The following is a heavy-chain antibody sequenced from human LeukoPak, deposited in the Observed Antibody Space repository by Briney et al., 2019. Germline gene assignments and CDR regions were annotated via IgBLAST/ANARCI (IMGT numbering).Heavy chain of an antibody. CDR3: ARDCGAYCGGDCLYCQEP. J-gene: IGHJ5*02. D-gene: IGHD2-21*01. CDR1: GGSISSSSYY. Sequence: SETLSLTCTVSGGSISSSSYYWGWLRQPPGKGLEWIGSIYYSGSTYYNPSLKSRVTISVDRSKNQFSLKLSSVTAADTAVYYCARDCGAYCGGDCLYCQEPWGQGTLVTVSS. CDR2: IYYSGST. V-gene: IGHV4-39*07.